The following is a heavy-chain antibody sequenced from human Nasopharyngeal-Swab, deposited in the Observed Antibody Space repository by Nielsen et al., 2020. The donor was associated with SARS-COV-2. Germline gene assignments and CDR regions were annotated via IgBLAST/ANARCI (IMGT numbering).Heavy chain of an antibody. V-gene: IGHV1-46*01. D-gene: IGHD6-13*01. CDR1: GYTFTSYY. J-gene: IGHJ6*02. Sequence: ASVKVSCKASGYTFTSYYMHWVRQAPGQGLEWMGIINPSSGSTSYAQKFQGRVTMTRDTSTSTVYMELSSLRSEDTAVYYCARDGIAAAGPQLYYYYYGMDVWGQGTTVTVSS. CDR3: ARDGIAAAGPQLYYYYYGMDV. CDR2: INPSSGST.